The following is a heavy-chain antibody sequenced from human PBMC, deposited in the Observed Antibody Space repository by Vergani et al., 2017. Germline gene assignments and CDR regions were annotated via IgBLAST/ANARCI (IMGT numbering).Heavy chain of an antibody. Sequence: EVQLVESGGGLVKPGGSLRLSCAASGFTFSSYSMNWVRQAPGKGLEWVSAISGSGGSTYYADSVKGRFTISRDNSKNTLYLQMNSLRAEDTAVYYCAKESKLVGYSSSLDYWGQGTLVTVSS. J-gene: IGHJ4*02. CDR2: ISGSGGST. V-gene: IGHV3-23*04. CDR1: GFTFSSYS. CDR3: AKESKLVGYSSSLDY. D-gene: IGHD6-6*01.